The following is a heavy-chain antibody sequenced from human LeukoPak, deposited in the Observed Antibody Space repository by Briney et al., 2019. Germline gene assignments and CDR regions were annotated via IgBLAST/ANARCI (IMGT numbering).Heavy chain of an antibody. D-gene: IGHD3-16*01. V-gene: IGHV1-18*01. CDR2: ISAYNGNT. CDR1: GYTFTSYG. J-gene: IGHJ4*02. CDR3: ARMGYSSSSIYDYVWGSYEDY. Sequence: ASVKVSCKASGYTFTSYGISWVRQAPGQGLEWMGWISAYNGNTNYAQKLQGRVTMTTDTSTSTAYMELRSLRSDDTAVYYCARMGYSSSSIYDYVWGSYEDYWGQGTLVTVSS.